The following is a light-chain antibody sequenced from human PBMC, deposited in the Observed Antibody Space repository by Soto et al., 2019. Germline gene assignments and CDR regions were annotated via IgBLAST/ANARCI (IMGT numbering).Light chain of an antibody. J-gene: IGLJ1*01. Sequence: QSALTQPPSASGSPGRSVTISCTGTSSDVGGYDYVSWHQQHPGKAPKVLISVVSNRPSGVSNRFSGSKSGNTASLTISGLQAEDEADYYCSSYRSGGTFVFGSGTKLTVL. V-gene: IGLV2-14*01. CDR1: SSDVGGYDY. CDR2: VVS. CDR3: SSYRSGGTFV.